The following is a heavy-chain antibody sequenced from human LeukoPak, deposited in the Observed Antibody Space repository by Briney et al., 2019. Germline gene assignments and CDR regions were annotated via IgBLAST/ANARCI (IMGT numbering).Heavy chain of an antibody. Sequence: GGSLRLSCAASGFTFSSYAMSWVRQAPGKGLEWVSAISGSGGSTYYADSVKGRFTISRDNSKNTLYLQMNSLRAEDTAVYYSAKAQIYDSSGYYTDYWGQGTLVTVSS. CDR2: ISGSGGST. V-gene: IGHV3-23*01. CDR3: AKAQIYDSSGYYTDY. CDR1: GFTFSSYA. D-gene: IGHD3-22*01. J-gene: IGHJ4*02.